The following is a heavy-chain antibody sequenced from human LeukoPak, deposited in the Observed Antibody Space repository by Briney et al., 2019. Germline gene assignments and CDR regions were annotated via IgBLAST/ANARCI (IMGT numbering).Heavy chain of an antibody. V-gene: IGHV3-21*01. CDR1: GFSLSSYS. Sequence: GGSLRLSCAASGFSLSSYSMNWVRQAPGKGLEWVSSITRSSSYIYYADSVKGRFTIARDNAKNSLYLQMNSLRADDTAVYYCARHVVAVGFDYWGRGTLVTVSS. J-gene: IGHJ4*02. D-gene: IGHD3-22*01. CDR2: ITRSSSYI. CDR3: ARHVVAVGFDY.